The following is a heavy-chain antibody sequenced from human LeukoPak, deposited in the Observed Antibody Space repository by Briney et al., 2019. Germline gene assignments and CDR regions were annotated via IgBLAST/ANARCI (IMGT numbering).Heavy chain of an antibody. CDR3: AREDIVLVPAAGMDY. Sequence: ASVKVSCKASGYMFTNYDINWVRQASGQGLEWMGWMNPNSANTGYAQKFQGRVTITRNTSISTAYMELSSLRSEDTAVYYCAREDIVLVPAAGMDYWGQGTLVTVSS. V-gene: IGHV1-8*03. D-gene: IGHD2-2*01. J-gene: IGHJ4*02. CDR1: GYMFTNYD. CDR2: MNPNSANT.